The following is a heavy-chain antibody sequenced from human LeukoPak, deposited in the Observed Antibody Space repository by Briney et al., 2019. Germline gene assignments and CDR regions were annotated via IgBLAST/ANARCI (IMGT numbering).Heavy chain of an antibody. D-gene: IGHD1-26*01. V-gene: IGHV5-51*01. CDR3: ARRPYHSGPLDY. CDR1: GYSFNNYW. Sequence: GESLKISCKGSGYSFNNYWIGWVRQMPGKGLEWMGIIYPGDSDTRYSPSFQGQVTISADKSISAAYLQWSSLKASDTAMYYCARRPYHSGPLDYWGQGTLVTVSS. CDR2: IYPGDSDT. J-gene: IGHJ4*02.